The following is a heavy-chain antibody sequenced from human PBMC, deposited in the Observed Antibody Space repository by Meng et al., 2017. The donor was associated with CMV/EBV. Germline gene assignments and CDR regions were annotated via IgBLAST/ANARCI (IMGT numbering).Heavy chain of an antibody. V-gene: IGHV4-34*01. CDR1: GGSFSGYY. J-gene: IGHJ4*02. Sequence: QHQQGGAGLLKPSETLSLTCAVYGGSFSGYYWSWIRQPPGKGLEWIGEINHSGSTNYNPPLKSRVTISVDTSKNQFSLKLSSVTAADTAVYYCARGVGATGKADYWGQGTLVTVSS. CDR3: ARGVGATGKADY. CDR2: INHSGST. D-gene: IGHD1-26*01.